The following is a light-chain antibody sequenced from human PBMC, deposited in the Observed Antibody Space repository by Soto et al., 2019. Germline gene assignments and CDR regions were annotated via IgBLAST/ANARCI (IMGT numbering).Light chain of an antibody. Sequence: ALTQPASVSGSPGQSITISCTGTSSDVGGYNYVSWYQQHPGKAPKLMIYDVSNRPSGVSNRFSGSKSGNTASLTISGLQAEDEADYYCSLGVFGGGTKLTVL. CDR1: SSDVGGYNY. CDR3: SLGV. V-gene: IGLV2-14*01. CDR2: DVS. J-gene: IGLJ3*02.